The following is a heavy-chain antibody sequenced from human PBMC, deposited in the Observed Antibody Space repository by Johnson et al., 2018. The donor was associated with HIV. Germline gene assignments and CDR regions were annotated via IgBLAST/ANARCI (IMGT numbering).Heavy chain of an antibody. V-gene: IGHV3-9*01. Sequence: VQLVESGGGLVQPGRSLRLSCVASGFTLEDYGMHWVRQPPGRGLEWVTGISWNSDNIDYVDSVKGRFTISRDNAKDTLYLQLNSLTAEDTAVYYCARAGIVFDIWGQGTMVTVSS. CDR3: ARAGIVFDI. CDR2: ISWNSDNI. J-gene: IGHJ3*02. D-gene: IGHD2-15*01. CDR1: GFTLEDYG.